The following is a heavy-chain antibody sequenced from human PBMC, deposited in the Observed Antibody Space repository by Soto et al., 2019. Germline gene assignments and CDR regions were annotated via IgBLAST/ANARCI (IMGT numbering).Heavy chain of an antibody. V-gene: IGHV5-51*01. CDR1: GYIFTSYW. Sequence: GESLKISCKGSGYIFTSYWIGWVRQMPGKGLEWMGFIYPGDSDTRNIPSFQGQVNISADKSISTAYLHWSSLKASDTAMYYCARSTTVTTYDAFDIWGQGTMVTVSS. CDR3: ARSTTVTTYDAFDI. D-gene: IGHD4-17*01. CDR2: IYPGDSDT. J-gene: IGHJ3*02.